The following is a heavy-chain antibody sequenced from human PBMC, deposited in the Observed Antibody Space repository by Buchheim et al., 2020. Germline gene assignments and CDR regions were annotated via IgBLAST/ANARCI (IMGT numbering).Heavy chain of an antibody. CDR2: VITMFGTP. Sequence: QVQLVQSGAEVKKPGSSVRVSCQTSGGTFSNYAITWVRLAPGRGLEWMGRVITMFGTPTYQQKFHDRLSITAAKSTRTAYMELSNLRSDDSAIYYCAIVYASGSLPAFDYWGQGT. D-gene: IGHD3-10*01. V-gene: IGHV1-69*06. CDR3: AIVYASGSLPAFDY. CDR1: GGTFSNYA. J-gene: IGHJ4*02.